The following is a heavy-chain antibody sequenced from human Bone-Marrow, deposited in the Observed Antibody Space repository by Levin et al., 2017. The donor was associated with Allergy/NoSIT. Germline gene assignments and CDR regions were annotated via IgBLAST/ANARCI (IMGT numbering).Heavy chain of an antibody. V-gene: IGHV3-13*04. CDR3: ARVALPRYCTSTSCSDSGYYFDY. D-gene: IGHD2-2*01. CDR2: IGTAADS. J-gene: IGHJ4*02. CDR1: GFTFSSYD. Sequence: GESLKISGAASGFTFSSYDMHWVRQATGRGLEWVSAIGTAADSYYSGSVKGRFTVSRDNAKNSFYLQMNSLRAGDTAVYYCARVALPRYCTSTSCSDSGYYFDYWGQGTLVTVSS.